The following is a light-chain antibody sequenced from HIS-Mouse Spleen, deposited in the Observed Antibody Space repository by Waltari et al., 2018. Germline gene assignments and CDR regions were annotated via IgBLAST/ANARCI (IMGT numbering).Light chain of an antibody. CDR3: QQYKSYTWT. V-gene: IGKV1-5*03. CDR1: QSISSW. J-gene: IGKJ1*01. CDR2: KAS. Sequence: DIQMTQSPSTLSASVGDRVTITCRASQSISSWLAWYQQKPGKAPKLLIYKASSLESVVPSRFSGSGSGTEVDLTISSLQPDDFATYYCQQYKSYTWTFGQGTKVEIK.